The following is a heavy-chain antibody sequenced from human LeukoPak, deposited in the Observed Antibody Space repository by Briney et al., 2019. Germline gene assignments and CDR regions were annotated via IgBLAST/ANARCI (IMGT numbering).Heavy chain of an antibody. J-gene: IGHJ4*02. D-gene: IGHD3-9*01. CDR2: ISSSGSTI. CDR3: RPYYDILTGYYLLDY. V-gene: IGHV3-11*04. Sequence: GGSLRLSCAASGFTFSDYYMSWIRQAPGKGLEWVSYISSSGSTIYYADSVKGRFTISRDNAKNSLYLQMNSLRAEDTAVYYCRPYYDILTGYYLLDYWGQGTLVTVSS. CDR1: GFTFSDYY.